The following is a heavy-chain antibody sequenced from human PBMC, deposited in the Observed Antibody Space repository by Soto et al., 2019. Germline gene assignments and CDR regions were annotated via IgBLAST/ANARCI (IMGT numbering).Heavy chain of an antibody. CDR1: GFTFSSYS. CDR3: GSAYDYDSSGYENYYYYYGMDV. CDR2: ISSSSTI. V-gene: IGHV3-48*02. D-gene: IGHD3-22*01. J-gene: IGHJ6*02. Sequence: GGSLRLSCAASGFTFSSYSMNWVRQAPGKGLEWVSYISSSSTIYYADSVKGRFTISRDNAKNSLYLQMNSLRDEDTAVYYCGSAYDYDSSGYENYYYYYGMDVWGQGTTVTVSS.